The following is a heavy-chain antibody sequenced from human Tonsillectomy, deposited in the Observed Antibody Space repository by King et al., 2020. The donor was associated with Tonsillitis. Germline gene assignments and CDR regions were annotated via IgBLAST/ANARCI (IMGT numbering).Heavy chain of an antibody. CDR1: GGSISGYY. Sequence: VQLQESGPGLVKPSETLSLTCTVSGGSISGYYCSWIRQPPGKGLEWIGNIFYRGSTTYNPSLTSRVTISVDTSKNQFSLKLNSVTAADTAVYYCARVAXXPYSXXSPXXDYWXXGNLVTV. V-gene: IGHV4-59*01. J-gene: IGHJ4*01. CDR3: ARVAXXPYSXXSPXXDY. CDR2: IFYRGST. D-gene: IGHD4-11*01.